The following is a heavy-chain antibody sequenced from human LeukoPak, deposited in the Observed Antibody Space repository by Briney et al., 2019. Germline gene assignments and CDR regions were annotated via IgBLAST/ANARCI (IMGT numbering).Heavy chain of an antibody. J-gene: IGHJ5*02. D-gene: IGHD3-10*01. V-gene: IGHV4-39*07. CDR3: ARDSSYVFGYYYGSGSPNINWFDP. CDR2: IYYSGST. CDR1: GGSISSSSYY. Sequence: SETLSLTCTVSGGSISSSSYYWGWIRQPPGKGLEWIGNIYYSGSTYYNPSLKSRVTISVDTSKNQFSLKLSSVTAADTAVYYCARDSSYVFGYYYGSGSPNINWFDPWGQGTLVTVSS.